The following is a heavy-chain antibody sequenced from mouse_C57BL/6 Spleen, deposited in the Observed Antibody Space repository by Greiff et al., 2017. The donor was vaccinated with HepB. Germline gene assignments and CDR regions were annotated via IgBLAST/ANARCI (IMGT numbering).Heavy chain of an antibody. CDR2: IRSKSNNYAT. CDR3: VREDFDFDY. V-gene: IGHV10-1*01. Sequence: EVQVVESGGGLVQPKGSLKLSCAASGFSFNTYAMNWVRQAPGKGLEWVARIRSKSNNYATYYADSVKDRFTISRDDSESMLYLQMNNLKTEDTAMYYCVREDFDFDYWGQGTTLTVSS. CDR1: GFSFNTYA. J-gene: IGHJ2*01.